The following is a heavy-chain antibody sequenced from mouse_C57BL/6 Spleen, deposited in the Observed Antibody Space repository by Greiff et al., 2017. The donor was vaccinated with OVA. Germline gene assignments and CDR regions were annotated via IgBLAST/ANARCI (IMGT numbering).Heavy chain of an antibody. J-gene: IGHJ4*01. CDR3: ARGIYYGSSYAMDY. CDR1: GYTFTDYN. D-gene: IGHD1-1*01. CDR2: INPNNGGT. V-gene: IGHV1-18*01. Sequence: LKESGPELVKPGASVKIPCKASGYTFTDYNMDWVKQSPGKSLEWIGDINPNNGGTIYNQKFKGKATLTVDKSSSTAYMELRSLTSEDTAVDYCARGIYYGSSYAMDYWGQGTSVTVSS.